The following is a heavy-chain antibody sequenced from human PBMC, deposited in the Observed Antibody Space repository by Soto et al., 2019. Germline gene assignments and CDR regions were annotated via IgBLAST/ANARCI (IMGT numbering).Heavy chain of an antibody. V-gene: IGHV3-74*01. Sequence: EVQLVESGGGSIQPGGSLRLSCVASGFTFSSYWMHWVRQAPGKGLVWVSRIKSDGSGTYYADSVEGRLTISRDNAKKALCLKMKSRSAEERAVYDCGRGDGDGFDGNGYLAWHWGQGTQVTVSS. CDR2: IKSDGSGT. CDR1: GFTFSSYW. D-gene: IGHD5-18*01. J-gene: IGHJ4*02. CDR3: GRGDGDGFDGNGYLAWH.